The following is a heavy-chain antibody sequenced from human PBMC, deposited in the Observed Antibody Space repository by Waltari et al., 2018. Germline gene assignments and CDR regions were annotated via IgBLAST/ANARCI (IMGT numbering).Heavy chain of an antibody. D-gene: IGHD2-21*01. CDR3: AKGGGDGYNPPDY. J-gene: IGHJ4*02. Sequence: EVQLLESGGGLVQPGGSLRLSCAASGFTFSSYAMSWVRQAPGKGLEWVSAISGSGGSTYYADSVKGRFTNARDNSKNTLNLQMNSLRAEDTAVYYCAKGGGDGYNPPDYWGQGTLVTVSS. V-gene: IGHV3-23*01. CDR2: ISGSGGST. CDR1: GFTFSSYA.